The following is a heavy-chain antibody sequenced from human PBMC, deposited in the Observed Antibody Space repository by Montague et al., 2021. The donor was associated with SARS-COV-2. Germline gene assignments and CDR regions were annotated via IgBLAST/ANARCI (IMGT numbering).Heavy chain of an antibody. V-gene: IGHV4-4*09. J-gene: IGHJ4*02. CDR2: MYETGNM. Sequence: SKTLSLTCTVSSGSLSNYYWSWIRQSPDKGLEWIGYMYETGNMIYNPSLRSRVSISADTSKSQFSLRLTSVTAPDSARYYCARNMAYWGQGVLVTV. CDR1: SGSLSNYY. D-gene: IGHD2/OR15-2a*01. CDR3: ARNMAY.